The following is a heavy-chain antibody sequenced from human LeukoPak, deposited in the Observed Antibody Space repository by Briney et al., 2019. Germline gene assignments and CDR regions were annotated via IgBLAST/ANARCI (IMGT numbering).Heavy chain of an antibody. CDR1: GGSISSSSYY. D-gene: IGHD4-23*01. CDR2: IYYSGST. J-gene: IGHJ3*02. Sequence: PSETLSLTCTASGGSISSSSYYWGWIRQPPGKGLEWIGSIYYSGSTYYNPSLKSRVTISVDTSKNQFSLKLSSVTAADTAVYYCARWTTVVSTLARQPAANTPNDAFDIWGQGTMVTGSS. CDR3: ARWTTVVSTLARQPAANTPNDAFDI. V-gene: IGHV4-39*01.